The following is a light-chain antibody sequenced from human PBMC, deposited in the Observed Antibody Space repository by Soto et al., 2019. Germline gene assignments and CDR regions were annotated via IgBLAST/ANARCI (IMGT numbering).Light chain of an antibody. CDR3: CSYAGTYTLWV. V-gene: IGLV2-11*01. Sequence: QSVLTQPRSVSGSPGQSVTISCTGTSSDVGGYNFVSWYQQHPGKAPKLIIYDVSKRPSGVPDRFSGSKSGNTASLTISGLQAEDEADYYCCSYAGTYTLWVFGAGTQLTVL. CDR2: DVS. J-gene: IGLJ3*02. CDR1: SSDVGGYNF.